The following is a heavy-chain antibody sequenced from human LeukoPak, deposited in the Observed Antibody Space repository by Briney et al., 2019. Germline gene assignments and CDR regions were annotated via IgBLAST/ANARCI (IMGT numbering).Heavy chain of an antibody. CDR2: IIPIFGTA. V-gene: IGHV1-69*06. CDR3: ARDRSSSGWYEV. CDR1: GGTFSSYA. D-gene: IGHD6-19*01. Sequence: SVKVSCKASGGTFSSYAISWVRQAPGQGLEWMGGIIPIFGTANYAQKFQGRVTITADKSTSTAYMELRSLRSDDTAVYYCARDRSSSGWYEVWGQGTLVTVSS. J-gene: IGHJ4*02.